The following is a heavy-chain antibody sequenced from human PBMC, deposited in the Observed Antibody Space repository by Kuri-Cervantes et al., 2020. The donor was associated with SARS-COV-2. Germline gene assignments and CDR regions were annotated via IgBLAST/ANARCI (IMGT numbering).Heavy chain of an antibody. V-gene: IGHV3-21*01. CDR2: ISSSSSYI. CDR3: ARDRDLLLLRNWYFDL. CDR1: GFTFSSYS. J-gene: IGHJ2*01. D-gene: IGHD3-22*01. Sequence: GESLKISCAASGFTFSSYSMNWVRQAPGKGLEWVSSISSSSSYIYYADSVKSRFTISRDNSKNTLYLQMNSLRAEDTAVYYCARDRDLLLLRNWYFDLWGRGTLVTVSS.